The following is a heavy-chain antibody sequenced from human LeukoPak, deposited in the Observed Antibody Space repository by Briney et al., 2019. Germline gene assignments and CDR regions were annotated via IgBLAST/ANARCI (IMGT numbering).Heavy chain of an antibody. D-gene: IGHD3-9*01. CDR3: ARSSRYDIWTGYPY. J-gene: IGHJ4*02. CDR1: GYTFTGYY. CDR2: INANSGGT. V-gene: IGHV1-2*02. Sequence: ASVKVSCKASGYTFTGYYMHWVRQAPGQGLEWMGWINANSGGTNYAQKFQGRVTMTRDTSISTAYMELSRLRSDDTAVYYCARSSRYDIWTGYPYWGQGTLVTVSS.